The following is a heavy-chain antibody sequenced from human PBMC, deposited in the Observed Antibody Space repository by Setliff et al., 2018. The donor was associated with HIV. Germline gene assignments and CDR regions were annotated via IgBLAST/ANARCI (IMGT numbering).Heavy chain of an antibody. J-gene: IGHJ4*02. D-gene: IGHD6-6*01. Sequence: SETLPLTCTVSGGSISSGSYYWSWIRQPAGKGLEWIGHIHTSGSSSYNPSLKSRVIISLDTSKNQISLKLNSVTAADTAVYYCARDLLGSSSLVDYWGQGTLVTVSS. CDR3: ARDLLGSSSLVDY. V-gene: IGHV4-61*09. CDR2: IHTSGSS. CDR1: GGSISSGSYY.